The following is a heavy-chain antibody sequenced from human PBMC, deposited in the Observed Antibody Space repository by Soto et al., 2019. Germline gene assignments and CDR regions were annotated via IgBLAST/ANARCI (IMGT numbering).Heavy chain of an antibody. V-gene: IGHV3-64*01. CDR3: ARAMGYYYYYMDV. J-gene: IGHJ6*03. CDR1: GFTFSSNA. D-gene: IGHD2-8*01. CDR2: ISNNGIGT. Sequence: EVQLVESGGGLVQPGGSLRLSCAASGFTFSSNAMHWVRQAPGKGLEYVSAISNNGIGTFYANSVKGRFTISRDNSKNTVYLQMGSLRAEDMAVYYCARAMGYYYYYMDVWGKGTTVTVSS.